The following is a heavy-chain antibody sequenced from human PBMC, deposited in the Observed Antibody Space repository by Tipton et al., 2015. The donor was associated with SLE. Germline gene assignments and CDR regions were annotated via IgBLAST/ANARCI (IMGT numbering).Heavy chain of an antibody. V-gene: IGHV4-39*07. CDR1: GGSISSSSYY. CDR2: INHSGST. D-gene: IGHD6-13*01. J-gene: IGHJ3*01. CDR3: ARRGKGIAAAGTLL. Sequence: TLSLTCTVSGGSISSSSYYWGWIRQPPGKGLEWIGEINHSGSTNYNPSLKSRVTISVDTSKNQFSLKLSSVTAADTAVYYCARRGKGIAAAGTLLWGQGTMVTVSS.